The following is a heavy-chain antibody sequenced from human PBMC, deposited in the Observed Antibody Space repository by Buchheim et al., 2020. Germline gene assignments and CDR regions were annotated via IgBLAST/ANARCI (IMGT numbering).Heavy chain of an antibody. D-gene: IGHD3-10*01. Sequence: QVQLVESGGGVVQPGRSLRLSCAASGFTFSSYGMHWVRQAPGKGLEWVAVISYDGSNKYYADSVKGRFTTPRDNSKNTLYLQMNSLRAEDTAVYYCAKAYYYGSGSFRMVYYGMDVWGQGTT. CDR1: GFTFSSYG. V-gene: IGHV3-30*18. CDR2: ISYDGSNK. J-gene: IGHJ6*02. CDR3: AKAYYYGSGSFRMVYYGMDV.